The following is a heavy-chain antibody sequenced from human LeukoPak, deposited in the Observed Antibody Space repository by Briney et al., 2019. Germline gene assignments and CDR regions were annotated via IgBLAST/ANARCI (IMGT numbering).Heavy chain of an antibody. CDR1: GFTFNNYW. V-gene: IGHV3-7*01. D-gene: IGHD6-13*01. Sequence: GGSLRLSCAASGFTFNNYWMSWVRQAPGKGLEGVANIKQDGSEKYYVDSVKGRFTISRDNAKNSLYLQMNSLRAEDTAVYYCARSGSSWYEDYWGQGTLVTVSS. CDR2: IKQDGSEK. CDR3: ARSGSSWYEDY. J-gene: IGHJ4*02.